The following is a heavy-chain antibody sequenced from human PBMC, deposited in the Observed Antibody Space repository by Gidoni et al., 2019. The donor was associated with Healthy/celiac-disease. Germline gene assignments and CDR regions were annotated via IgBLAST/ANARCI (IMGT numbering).Heavy chain of an antibody. CDR1: GVTFSNYG. J-gene: IGHJ1*01. Sequence: QVQLVESGGGVVQPGRSLRLSCAASGVTFSNYGMHWVRQAPGKGLEWVAVIWYDGSNNYYADSVKGRFTISRDNSKNTLYLQMNSLRSEDTAVYYCAREGYCSGGSCYLQDWGQGTLVTVSS. V-gene: IGHV3-33*01. CDR3: AREGYCSGGSCYLQD. D-gene: IGHD2-15*01. CDR2: IWYDGSNN.